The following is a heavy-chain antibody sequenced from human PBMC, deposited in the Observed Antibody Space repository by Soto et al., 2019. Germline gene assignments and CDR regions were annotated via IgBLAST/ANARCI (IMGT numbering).Heavy chain of an antibody. V-gene: IGHV1-46*01. CDR2: INPSGGST. Sequence: GASVKVSCKASGYTFTSYYMHWVRQAPGQGLEWMGIINPSGGSTSYAQKFQGRVTMTRDTSTSTVYMELSSLRSEDTAVYYCAKIWSGYYTGDDYYYYYGMDVWGQGTTVTVSS. CDR1: GYTFTSYY. D-gene: IGHD3-3*01. J-gene: IGHJ6*02. CDR3: AKIWSGYYTGDDYYYYYGMDV.